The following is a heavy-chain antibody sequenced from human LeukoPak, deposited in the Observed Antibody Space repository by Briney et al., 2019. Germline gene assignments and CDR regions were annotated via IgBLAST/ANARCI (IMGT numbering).Heavy chain of an antibody. D-gene: IGHD4/OR15-4a*01. CDR3: AKSAASMVSSAVNV. J-gene: IGHJ3*01. V-gene: IGHV3-23*01. CDR2: ISHSGGST. CDR1: VFTFSSYA. Sequence: GGSLRLSCAASVFTFSSYAMSWFGQAPGKGLEWVSTISHSGGSTYYADSVKGRFTISRDSSKSTLYLQMNSLRAEDTAVYYCAKSAASMVSSAVNVWGQGTMVTVSS.